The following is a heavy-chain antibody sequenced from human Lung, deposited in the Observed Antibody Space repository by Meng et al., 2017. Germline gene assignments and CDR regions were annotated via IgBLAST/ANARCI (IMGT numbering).Heavy chain of an antibody. CDR3: ARPKQANWYFDL. Sequence: QLQLQQLGAGLLNPSEPLSLTCAVYGGSFSGYYWSWIRQPPGKGLEWIGEINHSGSTNYNPSLKSRVTISVDTSKNQFSLKLSSVTAADTAVYYCARPKQANWYFDLWGRGTLVTVSS. CDR1: GGSFSGYY. V-gene: IGHV4-34*01. J-gene: IGHJ2*01. CDR2: INHSGST. D-gene: IGHD1/OR15-1a*01.